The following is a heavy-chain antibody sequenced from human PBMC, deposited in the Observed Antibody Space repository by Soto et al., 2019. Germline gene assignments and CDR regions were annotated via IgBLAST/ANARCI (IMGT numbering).Heavy chain of an antibody. CDR1: GFTFSNYD. Sequence: EVQLVESGGGLVKPGGSLRLSCVASGFTFSNYDMNWVRQAPGKGLEWVSSITSSGEFKYYADSVEGRFTISRDNAKNSLYLQMNSLRAEDTSVYYCAGYCASPTCYGEDYWGQGTLVTVSS. D-gene: IGHD2-2*01. CDR3: AGYCASPTCYGEDY. CDR2: ITSSGEFK. V-gene: IGHV3-21*01. J-gene: IGHJ4*02.